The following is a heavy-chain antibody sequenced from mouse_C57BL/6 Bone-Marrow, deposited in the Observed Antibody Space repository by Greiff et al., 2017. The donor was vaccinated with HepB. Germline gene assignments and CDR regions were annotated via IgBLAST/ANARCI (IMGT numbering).Heavy chain of an antibody. Sequence: EVKLMESGGGLVQPGGSLKLSCAASGFTFSDYYMYWVRQTPEKRLEWVAYISNGGGSTYYPDTVKGRFTISRDNAKNTLYLQMSRLKSEDTAMYYCARDAYWGQGTLVTVSA. CDR3: ARDAY. CDR1: GFTFSDYY. J-gene: IGHJ3*01. CDR2: ISNGGGST. V-gene: IGHV5-12*01.